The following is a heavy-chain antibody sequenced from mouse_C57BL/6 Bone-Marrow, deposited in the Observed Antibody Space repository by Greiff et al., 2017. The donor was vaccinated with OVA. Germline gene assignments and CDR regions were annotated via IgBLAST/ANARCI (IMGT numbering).Heavy chain of an antibody. CDR2: IDPNSGGT. J-gene: IGHJ3*01. Sequence: QVQLQQPGAEPVKPGASVKLSCKASGYTFTSYWMHWVKQRPGRGLEWIGGIDPNSGGTKYNEKFKSKATLTVDKPSSTAYMQLSSLTSEDSAVYYCARRGFAYWGQGTLVTVSA. CDR3: ARRGFAY. CDR1: GYTFTSYW. V-gene: IGHV1-72*01.